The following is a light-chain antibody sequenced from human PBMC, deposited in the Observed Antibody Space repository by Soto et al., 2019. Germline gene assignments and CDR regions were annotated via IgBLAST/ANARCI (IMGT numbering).Light chain of an antibody. Sequence: TQSPATLSLSPGERATLSCRASQSVSSSYLAWYQQKPGKAPKLLMYDASTLQSGVPSRFSGSGSGTEFTLTISSLQPDDFATYYCQQYNSYLVTFGGGTKVDI. V-gene: IGKV1-5*01. CDR2: DAS. CDR3: QQYNSYLVT. CDR1: QSVSSS. J-gene: IGKJ4*01.